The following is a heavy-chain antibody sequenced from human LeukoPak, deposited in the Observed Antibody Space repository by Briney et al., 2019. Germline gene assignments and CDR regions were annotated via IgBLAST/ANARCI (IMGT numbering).Heavy chain of an antibody. Sequence: GGSLRLSCAASGFPFSYFGMHWVRQAPGKGLEWVAFIRFDGNDKFYADSVKGRFTISKDTSRNTLYLQMNSLRAEDTAVYYCAKDLMRDRWFGESWGQGTLVTVSS. CDR3: AKDLMRDRWFGES. J-gene: IGHJ5*02. CDR1: GFPFSYFG. D-gene: IGHD3-10*01. V-gene: IGHV3-30*02. CDR2: IRFDGNDK.